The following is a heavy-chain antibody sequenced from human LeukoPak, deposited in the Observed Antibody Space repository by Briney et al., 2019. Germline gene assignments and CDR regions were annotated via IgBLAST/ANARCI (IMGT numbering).Heavy chain of an antibody. Sequence: SETLSLTCTVSGGSISSYYWSWIRQPPGKGLEWIGYIDYSGSTNYNPSLKSRVTILVDTSKKQFSLKLSSVTAADTAVYYCARWSGYYFYWGQGTLVTVSS. CDR3: ARWSGYYFY. CDR2: IDYSGST. D-gene: IGHD3-3*01. CDR1: GGSISSYY. J-gene: IGHJ4*02. V-gene: IGHV4-59*01.